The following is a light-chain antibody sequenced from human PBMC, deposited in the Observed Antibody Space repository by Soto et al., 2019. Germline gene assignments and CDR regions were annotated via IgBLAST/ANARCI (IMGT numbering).Light chain of an antibody. Sequence: EIVLTQSPGALSLSPGERATLSCRASQTVGSNYLGWYQQKPGQAPRLLIYGASNRATGIPDRFSGSGSGTDFTLNISRLEPEDFAVYYCQEYGSSRTFGQGTKVEIK. CDR2: GAS. J-gene: IGKJ1*01. V-gene: IGKV3-20*01. CDR3: QEYGSSRT. CDR1: QTVGSNY.